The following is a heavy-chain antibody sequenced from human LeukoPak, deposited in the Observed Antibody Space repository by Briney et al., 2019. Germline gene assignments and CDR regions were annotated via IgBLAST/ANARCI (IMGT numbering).Heavy chain of an antibody. D-gene: IGHD2-15*01. CDR3: ARDIPVVVAAPDYFDY. Sequence: ASVKVSCKASGYTFTSYGISWVRQAPGQGLEWMGWISAYNGNTNYAQKLQGRVTMTTDTSTSTAYMELRSLRSDDTAVYYCARDIPVVVAAPDYFDYWGQGTLVTVSS. V-gene: IGHV1-18*01. J-gene: IGHJ4*02. CDR2: ISAYNGNT. CDR1: GYTFTSYG.